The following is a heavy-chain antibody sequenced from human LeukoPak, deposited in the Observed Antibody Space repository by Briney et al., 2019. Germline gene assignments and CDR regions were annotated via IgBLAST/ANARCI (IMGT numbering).Heavy chain of an antibody. CDR3: AGAGDSGNLA. CDR1: VYTFTGYY. CDR2: INPNSGGT. Sequence: ASVKVSCKSSVYTFTGYYMHGVRQPPAQGLEGMGWINPNSGGTNYAQDFHDRLTINRDTSISTPYMALRRLRSADASVYLCAGAGDSGNLAWGQGALVTVSS. V-gene: IGHV1-2*02. J-gene: IGHJ4*02. D-gene: IGHD1-26*01.